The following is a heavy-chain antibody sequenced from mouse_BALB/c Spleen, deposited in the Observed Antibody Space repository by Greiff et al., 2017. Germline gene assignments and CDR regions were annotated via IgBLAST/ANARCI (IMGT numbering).Heavy chain of an antibody. CDR2: ISDGGSYT. CDR3: ARDSLYYRYAMDY. CDR1: GFTFSDYY. D-gene: IGHD2-14*01. J-gene: IGHJ4*01. Sequence: DVKLVESGGGLVKPGGSLKLSCAASGFTFSDYYMYWVRQTPEKRLEWVATISDGGSYTYYPDSVKGRFTISRDNAKNNLYLQMSSLKSEDTAMYYCARDSLYYRYAMDYWGQGTSVTVSS. V-gene: IGHV5-4*02.